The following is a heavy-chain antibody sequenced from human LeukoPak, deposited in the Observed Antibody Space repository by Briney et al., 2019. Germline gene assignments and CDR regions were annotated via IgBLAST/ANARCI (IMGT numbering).Heavy chain of an antibody. J-gene: IGHJ5*02. Sequence: GGSLRLSCAASGFTFSSYSMNWVRQAPGKGLEWVSFISNSGNTIYYADSVKGRFTISRDNAKNSLYLQMNSLRSEDTAVYYCARDADKSYDWNYDLNWFDPWGQGTLVTVSS. CDR2: ISNSGNTI. V-gene: IGHV3-48*01. D-gene: IGHD1-7*01. CDR1: GFTFSSYS. CDR3: ARDADKSYDWNYDLNWFDP.